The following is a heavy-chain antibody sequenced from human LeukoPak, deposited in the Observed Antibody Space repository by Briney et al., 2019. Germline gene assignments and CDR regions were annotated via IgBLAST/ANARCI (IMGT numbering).Heavy chain of an antibody. CDR1: GFTFSDYN. CDR2: ISRSGSTK. V-gene: IGHV3-11*01. Sequence: GGSLRLSCAASGFTFSDYNMRWIRQAPGKGLEWVSSISRSGSTKYYADSVKGRFTISRDNAKNSLFLQMNSLRAEDTAVYYCARVYYYDSSGYYSPPYVFDYWGQGTLVTVSS. J-gene: IGHJ4*02. D-gene: IGHD3-22*01. CDR3: ARVYYYDSSGYYSPPYVFDY.